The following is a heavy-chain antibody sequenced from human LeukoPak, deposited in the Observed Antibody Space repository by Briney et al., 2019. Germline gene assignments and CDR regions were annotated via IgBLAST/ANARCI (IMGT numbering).Heavy chain of an antibody. CDR2: IYHSGIT. CDR1: GGSISSGGYS. V-gene: IGHV4-30-2*01. J-gene: IGHJ4*02. Sequence: PSETLSLTCAVSGGSISSGGYSWSWIRERPGKGLEWIGYIYHSGITYYNPSLKSRVTISVDRSKNQFSLKLSSVTAADTAVYYCARDTDYWGQGTLVTVSS. CDR3: ARDTDY.